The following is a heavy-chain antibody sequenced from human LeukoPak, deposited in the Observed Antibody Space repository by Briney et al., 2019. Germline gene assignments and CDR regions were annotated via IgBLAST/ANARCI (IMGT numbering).Heavy chain of an antibody. D-gene: IGHD3-16*01. CDR1: GYTFTSYG. J-gene: IGHJ3*01. CDR3: AIGQGVITWGGADVYVV. V-gene: IGHV1-18*01. Sequence: ASVKVSCKASGYTFTSYGISWVRQAPGQRPEWMGWFSTYNGDTKYAQKLKGRLTLTADTLKTTAYMELRTLISDDTATYYCAIGQGVITWGGADVYVVWGQGTTVIVSS. CDR2: FSTYNGDT.